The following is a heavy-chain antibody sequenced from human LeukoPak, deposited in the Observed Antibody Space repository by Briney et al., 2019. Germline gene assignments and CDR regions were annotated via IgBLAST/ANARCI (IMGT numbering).Heavy chain of an antibody. J-gene: IGHJ6*02. V-gene: IGHV4-59*01. CDR3: AXDGQYYDFWSGYQYYGMDV. Sequence: PSETLSLTCTVSGGSISSYYWSWIRQPPGKGLEWIGYIYYSGSTNYNPSLKSRVTISVDTSKNQFSLKLSSVTAADTAVYYCAXDGQYYDFWSGYQYYGMDVWGQGTTVTVSS. CDR2: IYYSGST. D-gene: IGHD3-3*01. CDR1: GGSISSYY.